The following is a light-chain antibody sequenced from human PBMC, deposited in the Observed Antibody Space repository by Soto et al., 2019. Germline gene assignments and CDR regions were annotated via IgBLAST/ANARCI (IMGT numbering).Light chain of an antibody. V-gene: IGKV3-11*01. Sequence: EVVLTQSPDTLSLSPGETATLSCRASQDVSIYVAWYQKRPGQPRRLVVYDASKRATGIPARFSGSGSGTDFTLTIATLEPEDLGVYYCQQRRKWPTFGGGTKVEI. J-gene: IGKJ4*01. CDR3: QQRRKWPT. CDR1: QDVSIY. CDR2: DAS.